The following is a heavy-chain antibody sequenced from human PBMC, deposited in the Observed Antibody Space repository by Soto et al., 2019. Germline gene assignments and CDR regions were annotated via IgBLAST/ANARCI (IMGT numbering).Heavy chain of an antibody. V-gene: IGHV3-7*03. CDR3: ARDLGAYYYDSSGYYHGWAFDI. CDR2: IKQDGSEK. CDR1: GFTFSSYW. Sequence: PGGSLRLSCAASGFTFSSYWMSWVRQDPGKGLEWVANIKQDGSEKYYVDSVKGRFTISRDNAKNSLYLQMNSLRAEDTAVYYCARDLGAYYYDSSGYYHGWAFDIWGQGTMVTVSS. D-gene: IGHD3-22*01. J-gene: IGHJ3*02.